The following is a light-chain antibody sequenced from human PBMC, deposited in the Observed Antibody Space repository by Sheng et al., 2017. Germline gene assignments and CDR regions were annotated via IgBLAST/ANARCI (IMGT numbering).Light chain of an antibody. J-gene: IGKJ4*01. CDR2: GAS. Sequence: EIVMTQSPATLSVFPGERVTLSCRTSQSGTGKLAWYQQKRGQTPRLLIYGASTRATGIPARFSGSGSGTEFTLTISSLQSEDFAVYYCQQYDNWPLTFGGGTKVEI. V-gene: IGKV3-15*01. CDR3: QQYDNWPLT. CDR1: QSGTGK.